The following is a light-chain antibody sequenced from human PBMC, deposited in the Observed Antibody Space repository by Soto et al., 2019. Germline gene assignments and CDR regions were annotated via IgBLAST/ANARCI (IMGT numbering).Light chain of an antibody. V-gene: IGLV1-40*01. CDR2: GNT. J-gene: IGLJ1*01. CDR3: QSFDNSLSGFDV. CDR1: NSNIGAGYD. Sequence: QSVLTQTPSVSGAPGQRVTISCTGTNSNIGAGYDVHWYQHLPGRAPKLLIFGNTHRPSGVPDRFSGSKSGTSASLAISGLQPEDEADYYCQSFDNSLSGFDVFGSGTKVTVL.